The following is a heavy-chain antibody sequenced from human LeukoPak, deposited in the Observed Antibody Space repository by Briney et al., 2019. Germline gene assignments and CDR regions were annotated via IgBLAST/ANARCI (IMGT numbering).Heavy chain of an antibody. D-gene: IGHD3-10*01. V-gene: IGHV4-59*01. CDR2: IFHTGSS. CDR1: GASISSYY. Sequence: SETLSLTCTVSGASISSYYWSWIRQPPGKGLEWIGHIFHTGSSNYNPSLKSRVTISLDRSKNQFSLRLTSVTAADTAVYYCARAGAWQIDPWGQGTLVTVSS. J-gene: IGHJ5*02. CDR3: ARAGAWQIDP.